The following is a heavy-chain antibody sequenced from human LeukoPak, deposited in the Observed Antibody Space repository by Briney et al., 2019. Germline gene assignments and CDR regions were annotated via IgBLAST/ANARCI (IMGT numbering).Heavy chain of an antibody. Sequence: GGSLILSCAASGFTVSSYGMSWVRQAPGKGPEWVSLVYSDGVTRYADSVQGRFTISRDNSKNTVYLQMNNLRVEDTAVYHCVRDRAEGRAWVEFDPWGQGILVTVSS. CDR2: VYSDGVT. V-gene: IGHV3-66*02. J-gene: IGHJ5*02. CDR3: VRDRAEGRAWVEFDP. CDR1: GFTVSSYG.